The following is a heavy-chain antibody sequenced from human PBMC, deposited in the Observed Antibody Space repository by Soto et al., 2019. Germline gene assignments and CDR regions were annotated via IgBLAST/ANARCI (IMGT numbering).Heavy chain of an antibody. D-gene: IGHD3-3*01. J-gene: IGHJ4*02. V-gene: IGHV3-21*01. CDR1: GFTFSSYS. Sequence: GGSLRLSCAASGFTFSSYSMNWVRQAPGKGLEWVSSISSSSSYIYYADSVKGRFTISRDNAKNSLYLQMNSLRAEDTAVYYCASGITIFGVATPFDYWVQGTLVTVSS. CDR2: ISSSSSYI. CDR3: ASGITIFGVATPFDY.